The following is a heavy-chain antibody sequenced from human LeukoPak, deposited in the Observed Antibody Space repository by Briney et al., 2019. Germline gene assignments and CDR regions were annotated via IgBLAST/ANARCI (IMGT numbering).Heavy chain of an antibody. D-gene: IGHD1-26*01. CDR3: ARGVYGSYSYYYYYMDV. J-gene: IGHJ6*03. Sequence: SETLSLTCTVSGGSISSHYWSWIRQPPGKGLEWIGYIYYSGSTNYNPSLKSRVTISVDTSKNQFSLKLSSVTAADTAVYYCARGVYGSYSYYYYYMDVWGKRTTVTVSS. CDR2: IYYSGST. CDR1: GGSISSHY. V-gene: IGHV4-59*11.